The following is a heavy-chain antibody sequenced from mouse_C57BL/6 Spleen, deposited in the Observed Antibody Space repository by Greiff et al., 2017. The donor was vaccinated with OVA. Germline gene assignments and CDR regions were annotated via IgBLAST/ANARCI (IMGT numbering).Heavy chain of an antibody. Sequence: EVQLQQSGPELVKPGASVKISCKASGYTFTDYYMNWVKQSHGKSLEWIGDINPNNGGTSYNQKFKGKATLTVDKSSSTAYMELRSLTSEDSAVYYCARDYSPYYFDYWGQGTTLTVSS. J-gene: IGHJ2*01. CDR1: GYTFTDYY. V-gene: IGHV1-26*01. D-gene: IGHD2-12*01. CDR3: ARDYSPYYFDY. CDR2: INPNNGGT.